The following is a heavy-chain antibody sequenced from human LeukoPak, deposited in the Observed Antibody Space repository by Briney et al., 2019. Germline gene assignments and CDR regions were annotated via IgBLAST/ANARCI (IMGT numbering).Heavy chain of an antibody. J-gene: IGHJ4*02. CDR1: GYSFTSYW. Sequence: GESLKISCRGSGYSFTSYWIAWVRQMPGKGLEWMGIIYSADSDTRYSPSFQGQVTISADKSVFTAYLQWSSLRAEDMAMYYCARDTDGYSWAIDYWGQGTLVTVSS. CDR2: IYSADSDT. V-gene: IGHV5-51*01. D-gene: IGHD5-18*01. CDR3: ARDTDGYSWAIDY.